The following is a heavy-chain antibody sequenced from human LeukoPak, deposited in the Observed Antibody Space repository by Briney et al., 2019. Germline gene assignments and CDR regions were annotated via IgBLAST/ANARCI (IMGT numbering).Heavy chain of an antibody. D-gene: IGHD1-26*01. CDR3: ARDRGGSYSAIDY. CDR2: ISSSSSTI. CDR1: GFTFSSYS. Sequence: GGSLRLSCAASGFTFSSYSMNWVRQAPGKGLEWVSFISSSSSTIYHADSVKGRFTISRDNAKNSLYLQMNSLRAEDTAVYYCARDRGGSYSAIDYWGQGTLVTVSS. J-gene: IGHJ4*02. V-gene: IGHV3-48*04.